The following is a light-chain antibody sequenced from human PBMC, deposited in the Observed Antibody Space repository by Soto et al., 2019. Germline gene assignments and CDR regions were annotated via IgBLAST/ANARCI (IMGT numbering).Light chain of an antibody. J-gene: IGKJ1*01. V-gene: IGKV3-20*01. CDR3: QQYGRT. CDR1: QIVSSSY. CDR2: GAS. Sequence: EIVLTQSPGTLSLSPGERATLSCRASQIVSSSYLAWYQQKPGQAPRLLIYGASSRATGIPDRFSGSGSGTDFTLTISRLEPEDFAVYYCQQYGRTFGQGTKVDI.